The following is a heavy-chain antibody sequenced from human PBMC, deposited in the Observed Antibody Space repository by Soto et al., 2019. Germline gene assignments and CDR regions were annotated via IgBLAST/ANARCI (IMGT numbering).Heavy chain of an antibody. CDR3: ARGWYCSSTSCSCFDY. V-gene: IGHV1-69*13. Sequence: ASVKVSCKASGGTFSSYAISWVRQAPGQGLEWMGGIIPIFGTANYAQKFQGRVTITADESTSTAYMELSSLRSEDMAVYYCARGWYCSSTSCSCFDYWGQGTLVTVSS. D-gene: IGHD2-2*01. CDR1: GGTFSSYA. CDR2: IIPIFGTA. J-gene: IGHJ4*02.